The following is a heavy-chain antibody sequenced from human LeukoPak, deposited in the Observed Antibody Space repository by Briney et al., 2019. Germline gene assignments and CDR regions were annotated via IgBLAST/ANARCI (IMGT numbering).Heavy chain of an antibody. CDR3: ARDRRRGYYGSGSYYNNLDY. CDR2: IKQDGSEK. Sequence: GGSLRLSCAASGFTFSSYWMSWVRQAPGKGLEWVANIKQDGSEKYYVDSVKGRFTISRDNAKNSLYLQMNSLRAEDTAVYYCARDRRRGYYGSGSYYNNLDYWGQGTLVTVSS. D-gene: IGHD3-10*01. V-gene: IGHV3-7*01. J-gene: IGHJ4*02. CDR1: GFTFSSYW.